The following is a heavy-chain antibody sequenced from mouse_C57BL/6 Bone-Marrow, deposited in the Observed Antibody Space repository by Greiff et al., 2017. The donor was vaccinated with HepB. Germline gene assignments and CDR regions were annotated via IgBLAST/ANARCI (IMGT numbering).Heavy chain of an antibody. D-gene: IGHD1-1*01. CDR3: TTKLRITTVVAKGD. J-gene: IGHJ2*01. CDR2: IDPENGDT. Sequence: VQLKESGAELVRPGASVKLSCTASGFNIKDDYMHWVKQRPEQGLEWIGWIDPENGDTEYASKFQGKATIPADTSSNTAYLQLSSLTSEDTAVYYCTTKLRITTVVAKGDWGQGTTLTVSS. V-gene: IGHV14-4*01. CDR1: GFNIKDDY.